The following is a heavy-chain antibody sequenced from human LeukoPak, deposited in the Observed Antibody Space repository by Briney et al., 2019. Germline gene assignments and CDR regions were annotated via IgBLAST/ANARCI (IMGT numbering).Heavy chain of an antibody. CDR3: AKDDQWLATY. J-gene: IGHJ4*02. D-gene: IGHD6-19*01. Sequence: GRSLRLSCAASGFTFSSYGMHWVRQAPGKGLEWVAVIWYDGSNKYYADSVKGRFTISRDNSKNTLCLQMNSLRAEDTAVYYCAKDDQWLATYWGQGTLVTVSS. CDR1: GFTFSSYG. V-gene: IGHV3-33*06. CDR2: IWYDGSNK.